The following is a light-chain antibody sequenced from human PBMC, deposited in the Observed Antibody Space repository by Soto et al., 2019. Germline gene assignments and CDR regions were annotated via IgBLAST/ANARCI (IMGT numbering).Light chain of an antibody. CDR1: RNIGDR. J-gene: IGKJ1*01. V-gene: IGKV1-5*03. CDR3: QQYHSYWT. CDR2: TAS. Sequence: DIQMTQSPSSVSASVGDRVTITCRASRNIGDRLAWFRHKPGKAPQLLIQTASTLVRETPSRFSGSGSGTEFTLTISSLQTDDFSTYYCQQYHSYWTFGQGTKVE.